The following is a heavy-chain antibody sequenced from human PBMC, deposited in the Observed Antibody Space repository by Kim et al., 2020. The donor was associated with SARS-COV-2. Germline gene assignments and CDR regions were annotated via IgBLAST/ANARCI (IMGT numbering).Heavy chain of an antibody. J-gene: IGHJ4*02. CDR1: GFTFSAHA. Sequence: GGSLRLSCAVSGFTFSAHAMNWVRQAPGKGLEWVSYISSSNTIYYADSVKGRFTISRDNAKNALYLQMNSLRDEDTAVYYCVRDRDWSYDNWGQGTLVTVSS. D-gene: IGHD1-7*01. CDR2: ISSSNTI. V-gene: IGHV3-48*02. CDR3: VRDRDWSYDN.